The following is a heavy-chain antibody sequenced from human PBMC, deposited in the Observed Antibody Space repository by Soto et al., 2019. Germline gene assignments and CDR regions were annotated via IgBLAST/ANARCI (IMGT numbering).Heavy chain of an antibody. CDR2: IYPSDSDT. J-gene: IGHJ1*01. Sequence: GESLKISCKGSGYSFTSYWIGWVRQMPGKGLEWMGIIYPSDSDTRYSPSFRGQVTISADKSISAAYLQWSSLKASDSAMYYCARTYYQDRSGLYYGAEYFQYWGQGTLVTVSS. CDR3: ARTYYQDRSGLYYGAEYFQY. V-gene: IGHV5-51*01. CDR1: GYSFTSYW. D-gene: IGHD3-22*01.